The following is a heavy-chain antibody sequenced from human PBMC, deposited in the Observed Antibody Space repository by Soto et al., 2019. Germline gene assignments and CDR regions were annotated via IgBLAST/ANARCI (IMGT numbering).Heavy chain of an antibody. D-gene: IGHD1-26*01. V-gene: IGHV2-70*01. Sequence: SGPTLVNPTQTLTLTCTFSGFSLSTSGMCVSWIRQPPGKALEWLALIDWDDDKYYSTSLKTRLTISKDTSKNQVVLTMTNMDPVDTATYYCARIQRGGSYYWFDPWGQGTQVTVSS. CDR1: GFSLSTSGMC. J-gene: IGHJ5*02. CDR2: IDWDDDK. CDR3: ARIQRGGSYYWFDP.